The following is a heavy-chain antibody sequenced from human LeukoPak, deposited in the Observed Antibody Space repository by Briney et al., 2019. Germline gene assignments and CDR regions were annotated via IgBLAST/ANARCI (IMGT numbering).Heavy chain of an antibody. CDR2: IYYSGST. V-gene: IGHV4-59*08. CDR1: GGSISSYY. Sequence: SETLSLTCTVSGGSISSYYWSWIRQPPGKGLEWFGYIYYSGSTDYNPSLKSRVTISVDTSKNQFSLKLSSVTAADTAVYYCARRAFSSGYYYFDYWGQGTLVTVSS. CDR3: ARRAFSSGYYYFDY. J-gene: IGHJ4*02. D-gene: IGHD3-22*01.